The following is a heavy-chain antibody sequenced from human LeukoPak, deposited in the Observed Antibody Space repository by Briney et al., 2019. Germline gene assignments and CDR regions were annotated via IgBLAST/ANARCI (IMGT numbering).Heavy chain of an antibody. V-gene: IGHV3-15*01. CDR2: IKSKTDGGTT. D-gene: IGHD2-2*01. CDR3: TTKPCSSTSCYYYYGMDV. CDR1: GFTFSNAW. Sequence: GGSLRLSCAASGFTFSNAWMSWVRQAPGKGLEWVGRIKSKTDGGTTDYAAPVKGRFTISRDDSKYTLYLQMNSLKTEDTAVYYCTTKPCSSTSCYYYYGMDVWGKGTTVTVSS. J-gene: IGHJ6*04.